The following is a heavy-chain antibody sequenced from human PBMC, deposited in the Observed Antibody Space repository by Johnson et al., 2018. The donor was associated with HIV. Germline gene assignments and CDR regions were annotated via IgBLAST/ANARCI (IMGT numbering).Heavy chain of an antibody. J-gene: IGHJ3*02. Sequence: VQLVESGGGLIQPGGSLRLSCAASGFTVSSNYMTLVRQAPGKGLEWVSVIYSGGSTYYADSVKGRFTISRDNSKNTRYLQMNSLKAEDTAVYYCSRDHYYESSGYDEGNALDIWGQGTMVTVSS. CDR2: IYSGGST. CDR3: SRDHYYESSGYDEGNALDI. D-gene: IGHD3-22*01. CDR1: GFTVSSNY. V-gene: IGHV3-53*01.